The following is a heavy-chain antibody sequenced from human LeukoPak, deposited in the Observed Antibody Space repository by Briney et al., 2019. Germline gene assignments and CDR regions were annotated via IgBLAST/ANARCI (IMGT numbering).Heavy chain of an antibody. CDR3: AGGHWLVPDVFDI. D-gene: IGHD6-19*01. CDR2: ISGSSSTI. Sequence: GGSLRLSCAASGFTVSNNYMNWVRQAPGKGLEWVSYISGSSSTIYYADSVKGRFTISRDNAKNSLDLQMNSLRAEDTAVYYCAGGHWLVPDVFDIWGQGTMVTVSS. V-gene: IGHV3-48*01. CDR1: GFTVSNNY. J-gene: IGHJ3*02.